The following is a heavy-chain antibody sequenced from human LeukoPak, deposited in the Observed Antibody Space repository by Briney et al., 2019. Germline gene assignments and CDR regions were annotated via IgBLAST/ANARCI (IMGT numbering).Heavy chain of an antibody. J-gene: IGHJ4*02. Sequence: GESLKISCEGSGYSFSNYWLGWVRQMPGKGLEWMGIIYPGDSDTRYSPSFQGQVTISADKSISTAYPQWGSLKASDTAMYYCARVDYYDRSGYFDYWGQGTQVTVSS. D-gene: IGHD3-22*01. CDR2: IYPGDSDT. CDR3: ARVDYYDRSGYFDY. CDR1: GYSFSNYW. V-gene: IGHV5-51*01.